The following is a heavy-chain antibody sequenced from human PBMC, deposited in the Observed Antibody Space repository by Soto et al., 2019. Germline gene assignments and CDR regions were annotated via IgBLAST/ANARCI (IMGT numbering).Heavy chain of an antibody. D-gene: IGHD3-9*01. V-gene: IGHV1-18*01. CDR2: ISPDNFNT. CDR1: GYTFTHFY. CDR3: AKDEGGYEIKPAYYKAHHFDY. J-gene: IGHJ4*02. Sequence: QVHLEQSGAEVKKPGDSVKVSCKASGYTFTHFYITWVRQAPGQGLEWMGAISPDNFNTNFAQKFQGRVTLTTDTSTNTAYMEQSSLTSDDTAFYYCAKDEGGYEIKPAYYKAHHFDYWDQGVPLTVSS.